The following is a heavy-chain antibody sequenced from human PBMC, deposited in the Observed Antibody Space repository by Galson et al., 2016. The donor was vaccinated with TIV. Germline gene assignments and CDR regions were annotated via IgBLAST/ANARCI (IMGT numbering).Heavy chain of an antibody. CDR3: TTVHSSGFSYYYGLDV. CDR1: GFTFSIFA. D-gene: IGHD3-22*01. V-gene: IGHV3-23*01. Sequence: SLRLSCAASGFTFSIFAMTWVRQAPGMGLEWVSAISGGGGSTYYADSVKGRFTVSRDNSKNTVFLQMKSLRDEDTAVYYYTTVHSSGFSYYYGLDVWGQGTLVTVSS. J-gene: IGHJ6*02. CDR2: ISGGGGST.